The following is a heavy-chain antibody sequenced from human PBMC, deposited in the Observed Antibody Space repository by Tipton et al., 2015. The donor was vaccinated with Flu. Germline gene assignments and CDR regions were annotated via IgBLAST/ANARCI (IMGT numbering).Heavy chain of an antibody. V-gene: IGHV4-59*01. Sequence: GLVKPSQTLSLTCTVSGGSISSYYWSWIRQPPGKGLEYIGYIYYVGNTNYNPSLKSRVTISVDTSKNQFSLKLNSVTAADTAVYYCARDSPLIPGAFDIWGQGTMVTVSS. CDR2: IYYVGNT. CDR3: ARDSPLIPGAFDI. CDR1: GGSISSYY. J-gene: IGHJ3*02. D-gene: IGHD3-16*01.